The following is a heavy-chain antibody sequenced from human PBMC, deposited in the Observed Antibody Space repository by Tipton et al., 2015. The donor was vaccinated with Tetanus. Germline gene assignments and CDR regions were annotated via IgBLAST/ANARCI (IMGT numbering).Heavy chain of an antibody. CDR1: GFTFSSYW. V-gene: IGHV3-74*01. CDR3: ARVPGAGVGYCSGGNCHYFDY. J-gene: IGHJ4*02. D-gene: IGHD2-15*01. CDR2: INIDGSDT. Sequence: SLRLSCAASGFTFSSYWMHWVRQAPGKGLVWVSRINIDGSDTSYADFVKGRFTFSRDNAKNTLYLQMNSLRAEDTAMYYCARVPGAGVGYCSGGNCHYFDYWGQGTLVTVSS.